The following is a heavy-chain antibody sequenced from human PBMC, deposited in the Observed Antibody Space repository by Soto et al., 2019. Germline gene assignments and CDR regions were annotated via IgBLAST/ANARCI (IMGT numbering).Heavy chain of an antibody. J-gene: IGHJ4*02. CDR1: GVSVRSYT. CDR2: VFSSVSA. D-gene: IGHD2-21*02. V-gene: IGHV4-4*07. Sequence: SETLSLTCIVSGVSVRSYTWSWVRQPANKGLEWIGRVFSSVSATYNPSLKSRVSISMDTPENRISLKLDSVTAADAGVYFCARDGMTTGDTWGPGTQVTVSS. CDR3: ARDGMTTGDT.